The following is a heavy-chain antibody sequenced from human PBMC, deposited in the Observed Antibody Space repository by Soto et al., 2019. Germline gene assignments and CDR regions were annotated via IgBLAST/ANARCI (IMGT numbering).Heavy chain of an antibody. V-gene: IGHV1-2*04. J-gene: IGHJ6*02. CDR1: GYTFTGYY. CDR3: ARGGYYYGSGPPKLDYGMDF. CDR2: INPNSGGT. D-gene: IGHD3-10*01. Sequence: ASVKVSCKASGYTFTGYYMHWVRQAPGQGLEWMGWINPNSGGTNYAQKFQGWVTMTRDTSISTAYMELSRLRSDDTAVYYCARGGYYYGSGPPKLDYGMDFSGQGTTVTVSS.